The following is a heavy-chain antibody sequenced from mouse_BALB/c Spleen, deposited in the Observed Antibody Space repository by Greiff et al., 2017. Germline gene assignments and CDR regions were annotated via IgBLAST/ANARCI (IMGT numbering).Heavy chain of an antibody. D-gene: IGHD1-1*01. V-gene: IGHV14-3*02. CDR1: GFNIKDTY. Sequence: EVQLQQSGAELVKPGASVKLSCTASGFNIKDTYMQWVKQRPEQGLVWIGRIDPANGNTKYDPKFQGKATITADTSSNTAYLQLSSLTSEDTAVYYCAGGYGSSPYAMDYWGQGTSVTVSS. CDR3: AGGYGSSPYAMDY. CDR2: IDPANGNT. J-gene: IGHJ4*01.